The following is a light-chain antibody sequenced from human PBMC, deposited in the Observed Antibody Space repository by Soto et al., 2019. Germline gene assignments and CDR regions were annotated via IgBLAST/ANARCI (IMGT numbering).Light chain of an antibody. CDR3: NSISSSTTTRFV. CDR1: SSDIGGYDY. Sequence: QSALTQPASVSGSPGQSITISCTGTSSDIGGYDYVSWYQQLPGKAPKLIIHDVNNRPSGVSNRFSCSKSGNTASLTIAGLQPEDEGDYYCNSISSSTTTRFVFGTWPKVTVL. J-gene: IGLJ1*01. V-gene: IGLV2-14*01. CDR2: DVN.